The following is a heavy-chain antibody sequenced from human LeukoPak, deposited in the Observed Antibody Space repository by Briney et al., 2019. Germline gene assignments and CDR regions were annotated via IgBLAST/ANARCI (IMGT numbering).Heavy chain of an antibody. CDR1: GFTFNSYG. J-gene: IGHJ6*03. Sequence: PRGSLTLSCAASGFTFNSYGMHWVRQAPGKGLEWVAFIRFDGSDKYYADSVRGRLTSSRDKSKNTLYLQMSSLRPEDTAMYYCAKTAQYYLYYMDVWGKGTTVTVSS. CDR3: AKTAQYYLYYMDV. CDR2: IRFDGSDK. V-gene: IGHV3-30*02. D-gene: IGHD6-25*01.